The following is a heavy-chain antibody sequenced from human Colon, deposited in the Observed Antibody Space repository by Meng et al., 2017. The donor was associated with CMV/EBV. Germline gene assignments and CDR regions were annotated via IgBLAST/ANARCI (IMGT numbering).Heavy chain of an antibody. J-gene: IGHJ4*02. D-gene: IGHD2-15*01. V-gene: IGHV3-23*01. Sequence: AADGFTFSSYARSWVRQSRGKGVEWVSAISDTGSRISYADSAKGRFTISRDNSKNTLYLQMSSLTAADTAVYYCAKDRVDDAYYFDYWGQGTLVTVSS. CDR3: AKDRVDDAYYFDY. CDR2: ISDTGSRI. CDR1: GFTFSSYA.